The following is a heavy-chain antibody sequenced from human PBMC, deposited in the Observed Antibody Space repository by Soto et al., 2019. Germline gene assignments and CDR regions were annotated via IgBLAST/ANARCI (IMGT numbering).Heavy chain of an antibody. V-gene: IGHV4-59*01. CDR2: IYYSGST. D-gene: IGHD3-10*01. Sequence: SETLSLTCTVSGGSISSYYWSWIRQPPGKGLEWIGYIYYSGSTNYNPSLKSRVTLSVDTSKNQFSLKLSSVTAADTAVYYCARDRGRTVLRYYYYYGMDVWGQGTTVTVSS. CDR3: ARDRGRTVLRYYYYYGMDV. CDR1: GGSISSYY. J-gene: IGHJ6*02.